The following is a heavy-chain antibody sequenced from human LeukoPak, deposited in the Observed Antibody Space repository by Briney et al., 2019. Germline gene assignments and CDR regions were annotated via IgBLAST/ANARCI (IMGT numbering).Heavy chain of an antibody. Sequence: GGSLRLSCAASGFTFSDYFMSWIRQAPGKGLEWVSYISSSGSTIYYADSVKGRFTISRDNAKNSLYLQMNSLRAEDTAVYYCARVSGLITMVDGYFDYWGQGTLVTVSS. CDR3: ARVSGLITMVDGYFDY. J-gene: IGHJ4*02. D-gene: IGHD3-10*01. CDR2: ISSSGSTI. CDR1: GFTFSDYF. V-gene: IGHV3-11*04.